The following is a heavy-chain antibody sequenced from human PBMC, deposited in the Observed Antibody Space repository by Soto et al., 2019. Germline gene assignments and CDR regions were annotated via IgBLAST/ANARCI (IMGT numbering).Heavy chain of an antibody. CDR2: INAGNGNT. J-gene: IGHJ3*02. CDR3: ARAYYYTDNCSSTSCPIWADAFDI. D-gene: IGHD2-2*01. V-gene: IGHV1-3*01. CDR1: GYTFTSYA. Sequence: ASVKVSCKASGYTFTSYAMHWVRQAPGQRLEWMGWINAGNGNTKYSQKFQGRVTITRDTSASTAYMELRSLRSDDTAVYYCARAYYYTDNCSSTSCPIWADAFDIWGQGTMVTVSS.